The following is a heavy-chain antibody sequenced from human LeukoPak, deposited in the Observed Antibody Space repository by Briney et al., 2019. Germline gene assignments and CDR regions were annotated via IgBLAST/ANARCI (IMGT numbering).Heavy chain of an antibody. Sequence: PSETLSLTCAVYGGSFSGYYWSWIRQPPGKGLEWIGEINHSGSTNYNPSLKSRVTISVDTSKNQFSLKLSSVTAADTAVYYCARGPRYCSSTSCSVVGRYNWFDPWGQGTLVTVSS. V-gene: IGHV4-34*01. D-gene: IGHD2-2*01. CDR1: GGSFSGYY. CDR3: ARGPRYCSSTSCSVVGRYNWFDP. CDR2: INHSGST. J-gene: IGHJ5*02.